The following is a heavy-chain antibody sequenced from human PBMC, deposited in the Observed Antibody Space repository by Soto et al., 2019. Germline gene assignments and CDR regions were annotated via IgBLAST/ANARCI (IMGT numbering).Heavy chain of an antibody. CDR3: ARGAVAAQRGFDY. CDR1: GGSVSSGSYY. Sequence: SETLSLTCTVSGGSVSSGSYYWSWIRQPPGKGLEWIGYIYYSGSTNYNPSLKSRVTISVDTSKNQFSLKLSSVTAADTAVYYCARGAVAAQRGFDYWGQGTLVTVSS. V-gene: IGHV4-61*01. CDR2: IYYSGST. J-gene: IGHJ4*02. D-gene: IGHD6-19*01.